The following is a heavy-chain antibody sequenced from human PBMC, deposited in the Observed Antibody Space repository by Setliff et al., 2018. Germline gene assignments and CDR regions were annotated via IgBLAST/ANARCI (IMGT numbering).Heavy chain of an antibody. Sequence: PGGSLRLSCAASGFTFTTAWMTWVRQAPGKGLEWVGRIKSNVDGGTAHYAAPVEGRFTISRDDSKTALYLQMDNMKTDDTAVYYCARNNGNYILDSWGQGTLVTVSS. J-gene: IGHJ4*02. CDR3: ARNNGNYILDS. D-gene: IGHD1-1*01. CDR1: GFTFTTAW. CDR2: IKSNVDGGTA. V-gene: IGHV3-15*01.